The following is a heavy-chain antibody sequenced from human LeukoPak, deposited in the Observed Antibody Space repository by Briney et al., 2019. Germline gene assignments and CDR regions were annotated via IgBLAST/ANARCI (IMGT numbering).Heavy chain of an antibody. V-gene: IGHV4-31*03. J-gene: IGHJ4*02. CDR3: ARGGPRYGHPFDY. CDR1: GGSISSGGYY. D-gene: IGHD5-18*01. Sequence: KTSQTLSLTCTVSGGSISSGGYYWSWIRQHPGKGLEWIGYIYYSGSTYYNPSLKSRVTISVDTSKNQFSLKLSSVTAADTAVYYCARGGPRYGHPFDYWGQGTLVTVSS. CDR2: IYYSGST.